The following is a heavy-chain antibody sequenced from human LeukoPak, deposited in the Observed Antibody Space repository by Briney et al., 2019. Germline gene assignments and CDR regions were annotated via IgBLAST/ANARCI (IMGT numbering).Heavy chain of an antibody. CDR3: ARDLEVAALPDY. D-gene: IGHD6-6*01. V-gene: IGHV1-69*05. CDR1: GGTFSSYA. CDR2: IIPIFGTA. Sequence: SVKVSCKASGGTFSSYAISWVRQAPGQGLEWMGGIIPIFGTANYAQKFQGRVTITTDESTSTAYMELSSLRSEDTAVYYCARDLEVAALPDYWGQGTLVTVSS. J-gene: IGHJ4*02.